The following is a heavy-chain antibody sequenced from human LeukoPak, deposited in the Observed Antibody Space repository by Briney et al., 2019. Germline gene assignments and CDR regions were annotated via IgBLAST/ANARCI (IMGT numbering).Heavy chain of an antibody. CDR1: GFTFRRSA. Sequence: PLRLSCVTSGFTFRRSAMHWVRQAPGRGLEWIAFISYDGGTKYYADSVKGRFTISRDNFKNTLSLQMDSLRAEDTAVYYCAKDLETKYCIDYWGQGTLATVSS. J-gene: IGHJ4*02. CDR2: ISYDGGTK. CDR3: AKDLETKYCIDY. D-gene: IGHD2-15*01. V-gene: IGHV3-30*18.